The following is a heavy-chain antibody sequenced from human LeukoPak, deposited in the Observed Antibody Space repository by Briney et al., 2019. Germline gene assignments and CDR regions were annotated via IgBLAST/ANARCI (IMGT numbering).Heavy chain of an antibody. D-gene: IGHD3-3*01. Sequence: PGGSLRLSCVASGFTLEAYAMHWVRQVRGKGLEWVSLINADGSRTYYADSVKGRFTISRDNYKNSLYLQMTSLRPEDSALYYCATWAFYHDLDVWGRGTTVTVSS. CDR2: INADGSRT. CDR3: ATWAFYHDLDV. J-gene: IGHJ6*02. CDR1: GFTLEAYA. V-gene: IGHV3-43*02.